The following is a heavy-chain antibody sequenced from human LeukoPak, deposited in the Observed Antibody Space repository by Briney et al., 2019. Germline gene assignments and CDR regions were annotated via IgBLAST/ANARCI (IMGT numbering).Heavy chain of an antibody. J-gene: IGHJ4*02. V-gene: IGHV3-30-3*01. Sequence: GRSLRLSCAASGFTFSSYAMHWVRQAPGKGLEWVAVISYDGSNKYYADSVKGRFTISRDNSKNTLYLQMNSLRAEDTAVYYCARDATPIAHYFDYWGQGTLVTVSS. CDR2: ISYDGSNK. D-gene: IGHD2-21*01. CDR1: GFTFSSYA. CDR3: ARDATPIAHYFDY.